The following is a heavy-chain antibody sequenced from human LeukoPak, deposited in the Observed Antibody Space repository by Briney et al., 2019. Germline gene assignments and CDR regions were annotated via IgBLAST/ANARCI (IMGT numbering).Heavy chain of an antibody. Sequence: GGSLRLSCAASGFPFDDYAMHWVRQAPGKGLEWVSLISWDGGSTYYADSVKGRFTISRDNSKNSLYLQMNSLRAEDTALYYCAKDIGFSSSGYFDYWGQGTLVTVSS. V-gene: IGHV3-43D*03. CDR1: GFPFDDYA. J-gene: IGHJ4*02. CDR2: ISWDGGST. CDR3: AKDIGFSSSGYFDY. D-gene: IGHD6-25*01.